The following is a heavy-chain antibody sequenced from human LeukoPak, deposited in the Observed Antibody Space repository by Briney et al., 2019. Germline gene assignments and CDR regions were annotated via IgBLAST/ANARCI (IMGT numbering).Heavy chain of an antibody. CDR2: RWYDGSNK. J-gene: IGHJ3*01. CDR3: ARDTQTSDAFDV. D-gene: IGHD1-7*01. CDR1: GFTFSSYG. Sequence: GRSLRLSCAASGFTFSSYGMHWVRQAPGKGLEWVAVRWYDGSNKYYADSVKGRFTISRDNSKNTLYVQMNSLRAEDTAVYYCARDTQTSDAFDVWGQGTMVTVSS. V-gene: IGHV3-33*01.